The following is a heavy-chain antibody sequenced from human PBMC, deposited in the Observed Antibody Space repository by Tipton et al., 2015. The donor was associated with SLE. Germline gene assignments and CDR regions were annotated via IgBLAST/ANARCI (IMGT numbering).Heavy chain of an antibody. J-gene: IGHJ4*02. CDR2: IRADGSNK. D-gene: IGHD3-16*01. Sequence: SLRLSCAASGFTYSGYAMHWVRQAPGKGLEWGAFIRADGSNKDYADSVKGRFTISRDNSKNTLYLQMNRLRVEDTAVYFCARGRGGEFLDYWGQGTLVTVSS. V-gene: IGHV3-30*02. CDR1: GFTYSGYA. CDR3: ARGRGGEFLDY.